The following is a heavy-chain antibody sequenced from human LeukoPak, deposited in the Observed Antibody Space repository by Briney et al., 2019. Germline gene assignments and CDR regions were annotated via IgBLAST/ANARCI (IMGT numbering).Heavy chain of an antibody. CDR3: AKLPTYDFWSGYYND. D-gene: IGHD3-3*01. CDR2: INASGGNT. Sequence: GGSLRLSCVVSGITFSNYAMSWVRQAPGKGLEWVSGINASGGNTYYADPVKGRFTISRDNSNNILYLQMTSLRAEDTAVYYCAKLPTYDFWSGYYNDWGQGTLVTVSS. CDR1: GITFSNYA. J-gene: IGHJ4*02. V-gene: IGHV3-23*01.